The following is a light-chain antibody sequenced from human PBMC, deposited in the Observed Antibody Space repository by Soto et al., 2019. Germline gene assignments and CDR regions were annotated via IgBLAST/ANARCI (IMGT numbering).Light chain of an antibody. CDR3: SSYTMSSTLL. Sequence: QSALTQPASVSGSPGQSITISCTGTSSDVGGLNFVSWYQHHPGKAPKLMIYEVTNRPSGISDRFSGSKSGNTASLTISGLQAEDEAHYYCSSYTMSSTLLFGGGTKLT. CDR2: EVT. CDR1: SSDVGGLNF. J-gene: IGLJ2*01. V-gene: IGLV2-14*01.